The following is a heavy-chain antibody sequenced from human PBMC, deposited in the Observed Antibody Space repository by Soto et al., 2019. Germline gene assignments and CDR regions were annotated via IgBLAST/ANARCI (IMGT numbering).Heavy chain of an antibody. D-gene: IGHD3-3*01. CDR3: ARSGTIFGLVTGFMDY. CDR2: TYYRSKWYN. CDR1: GDSVSGSSGA. J-gene: IGHJ4*02. Sequence: SQTLSLTCAISGDSVSGSSGAWNWIRQSPWRGLEWLGRTYYRSKWYNDYAVSVKSRISINADTSKNQFSLQLNSVTLEDTAVYYCARSGTIFGLVTGFMDYWGQGTLVTVS. V-gene: IGHV6-1*01.